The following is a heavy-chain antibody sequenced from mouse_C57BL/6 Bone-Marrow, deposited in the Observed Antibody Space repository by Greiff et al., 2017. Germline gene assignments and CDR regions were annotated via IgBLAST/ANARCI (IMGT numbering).Heavy chain of an antibody. CDR3: AGGAGYYD. V-gene: IGHV1-59*01. CDR1: GYTFTSYW. D-gene: IGHD2-3*01. Sequence: VQLQQPGAELVRPGTSVKLSCKASGYTFTSYWMHWVKQRPGQGLEWIGVIDPSDSYTNYNQKFKGKATVTVDTSSSTAYMQLSSLTSEDSAVYYCAGGAGYYDWGQGTLVTVSA. CDR2: IDPSDSYT. J-gene: IGHJ3*01.